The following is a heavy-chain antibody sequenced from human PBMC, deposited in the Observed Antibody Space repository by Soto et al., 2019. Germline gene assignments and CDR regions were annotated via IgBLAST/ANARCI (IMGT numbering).Heavy chain of an antibody. CDR2: IIPIFGTA. D-gene: IGHD2-15*01. CDR3: AARVVVAATKGYVMDV. J-gene: IGHJ6*04. V-gene: IGHV1-69*13. CDR1: GGTFSSYA. Sequence: SVKVSCKASGGTFSSYAISWVRQAPGQGLEWMGGIIPIFGTANYAQKFQGRVTITADESTSTAYMELSSLRSEDTAVYYCAARVVVAATKGYVMDVWGKGTTVTVSS.